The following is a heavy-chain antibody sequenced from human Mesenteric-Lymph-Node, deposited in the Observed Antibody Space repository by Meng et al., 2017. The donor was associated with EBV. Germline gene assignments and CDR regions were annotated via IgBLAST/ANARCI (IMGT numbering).Heavy chain of an antibody. V-gene: IGHV3-74*01. CDR1: EFTFSSYW. Sequence: VESGGGLVQPGGALRLSCAASEFTFSSYWMHWVRQAPGKGLVWVSRINTDGSTTSYADSVKGRFTISRDNAKNTLYLQMNSLRAEDTAVYHCAGSNKKWLHDVWGQGTLVTRLL. CDR2: INTDGSTT. CDR3: AGSNKKWLHDV. D-gene: IGHD5-12*01. J-gene: IGHJ4*02.